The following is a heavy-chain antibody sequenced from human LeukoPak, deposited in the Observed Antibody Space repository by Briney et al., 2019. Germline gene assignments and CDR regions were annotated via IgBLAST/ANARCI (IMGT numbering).Heavy chain of an antibody. CDR2: IYTSGST. J-gene: IGHJ1*01. CDR1: GGSISSYY. Sequence: SETLSLTCTVSGGSISSYYWSWIRQPAGKGLEWIGRIYTSGSTNYNPSLKSRVTMSVDTSKNQFSLKLSSVTAADTAVYYCARGSSYQGAGYSSSWYLYFQHWGQGTLVTVSS. V-gene: IGHV4-4*07. CDR3: ARGSSYQGAGYSSSWYLYFQH. D-gene: IGHD6-13*01.